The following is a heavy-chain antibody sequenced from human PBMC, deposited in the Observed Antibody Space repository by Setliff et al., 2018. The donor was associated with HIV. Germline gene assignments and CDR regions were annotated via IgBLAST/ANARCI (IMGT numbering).Heavy chain of an antibody. V-gene: IGHV4-31*03. Sequence: PSETLSLTCTVSGGSISSGGYYWSWIRQHPGKGLGWIGYIYYSGSTYYNPSLKSRVTISIDTSKNQFSLKLSSVTAADTAVYYCARGLVVVTDSDYDTNYYYYYYMDVWGKGTTVTVSS. CDR2: IYYSGST. D-gene: IGHD5-12*01. CDR3: ARGLVVVTDSDYDTNYYYYYYMDV. J-gene: IGHJ6*03. CDR1: GGSISSGGYY.